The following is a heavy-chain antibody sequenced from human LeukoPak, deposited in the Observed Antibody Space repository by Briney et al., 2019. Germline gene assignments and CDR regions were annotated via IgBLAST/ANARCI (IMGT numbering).Heavy chain of an antibody. V-gene: IGHV5-51*01. D-gene: IGHD6-13*01. CDR2: IYPGDSDT. CDR1: GYSFTSYW. CDR3: ARVYSSSWSPLDY. Sequence: KYGESLKICCKGSGYSFTSYWIGWVRQMPGKGLEWMGIIYPGDSDTRYSPSFQGQVTISADKSISTAYLQWSSLKASDTAMYYCARVYSSSWSPLDYWGQGTLVTVSS. J-gene: IGHJ4*02.